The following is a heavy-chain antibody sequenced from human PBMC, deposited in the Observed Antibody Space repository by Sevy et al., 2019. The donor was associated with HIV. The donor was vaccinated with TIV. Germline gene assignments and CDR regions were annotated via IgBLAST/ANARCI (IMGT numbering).Heavy chain of an antibody. CDR1: GITLSTYA. V-gene: IGHV3-23*01. D-gene: IGHD2-15*01. Sequence: GGSLRLSCTASGITLSTYAMKWVRQAPGKGLEWVSGISDSGSNKYYADSVKGRFTISRDNTKNTVSLQLNSLRAEDTAVYYCAKDRYCSGGNGPLDYWGQGTLVTVSS. J-gene: IGHJ4*02. CDR2: ISDSGSNK. CDR3: AKDRYCSGGNGPLDY.